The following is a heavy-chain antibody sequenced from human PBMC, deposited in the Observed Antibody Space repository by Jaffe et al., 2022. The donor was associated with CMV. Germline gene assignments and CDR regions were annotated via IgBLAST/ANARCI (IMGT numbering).Heavy chain of an antibody. Sequence: EVQLLESGGGLVQPGGSLRLSCAASGFTFSSYAMSWVRQAPGKGLEWVSAISGSGGSTYYADSVKGRFTISRDNSKNTLYLQMNSLRAEDTAVYYCAKEHSGGYYDSSGYYGYWGQGTLVTVSS. J-gene: IGHJ4*02. CDR2: ISGSGGST. CDR1: GFTFSSYA. D-gene: IGHD3-22*01. CDR3: AKEHSGGYYDSSGYYGY. V-gene: IGHV3-23*01.